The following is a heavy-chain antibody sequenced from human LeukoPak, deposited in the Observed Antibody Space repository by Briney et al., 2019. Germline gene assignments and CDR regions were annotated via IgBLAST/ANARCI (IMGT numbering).Heavy chain of an antibody. CDR2: IRSKPNNYAT. V-gene: IGHV3-73*01. CDR3: TRPLGAAAGTYFDP. J-gene: IGHJ5*02. D-gene: IGHD6-13*01. CDR1: GSTFSGAA. Sequence: GGSLRLSCTASGSTFSGAAMHWVRQASGKGPEWVGHIRSKPNNYATAYAASVKGRFTISRDDSKNTAYLQMNSLKIEDTAVYYCTRPLGAAAGTYFDPWGQGTLVTVSS.